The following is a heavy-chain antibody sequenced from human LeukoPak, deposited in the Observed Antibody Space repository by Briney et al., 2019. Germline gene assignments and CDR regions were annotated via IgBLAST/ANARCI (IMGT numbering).Heavy chain of an antibody. CDR3: AKDIKSYGSDYRYYYYGMDV. V-gene: IGHV3-9*01. CDR1: GFTFDDYA. CDR2: ISWNSYSI. Sequence: GRSLRLSCEASGFTFDDYAMHWVRQAPGKGLEWVSGISWNSYSIGYADSVKGRFTISRDNAKNSLYLQMNSLRAEDTALYYCAKDIKSYGSDYRYYYYGMDVWGQGTTVTVSS. D-gene: IGHD3-10*01. J-gene: IGHJ6*02.